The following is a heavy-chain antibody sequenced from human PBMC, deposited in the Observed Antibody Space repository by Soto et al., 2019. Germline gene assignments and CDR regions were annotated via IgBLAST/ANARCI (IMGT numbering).Heavy chain of an antibody. CDR3: ARGTFIGARPYYFDY. V-gene: IGHV1-69*06. D-gene: IGHD6-6*01. CDR2: IIPIFGTA. Sequence: SVKVSRKASGWSFSSYASSRVRQDPGQGLEWMGGIIPIFGTANYAQKFQGRVTITADKSTSTAYMELSSLRSEDTAVYYCARGTFIGARPYYFDYWGQGTLVTVAS. J-gene: IGHJ4*02. CDR1: GWSFSSYA.